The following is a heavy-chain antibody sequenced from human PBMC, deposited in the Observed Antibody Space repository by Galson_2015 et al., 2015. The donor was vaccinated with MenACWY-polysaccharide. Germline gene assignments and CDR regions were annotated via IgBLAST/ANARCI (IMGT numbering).Heavy chain of an antibody. CDR1: GFSFSTYW. J-gene: IGHJ4*02. CDR2: INQTGRDK. D-gene: IGHD2-15*01. Sequence: SLRLSCAASGFSFSTYWMSWVRQAPGKGLEWVANINQTGRDKYYVDSVRGRFTISRDNAKNSVYLQMDSLRAEDTAVYYCARPSSGGSYYINWRQGNVVTVSS. V-gene: IGHV3-7*01. CDR3: ARPSSGGSYYIN.